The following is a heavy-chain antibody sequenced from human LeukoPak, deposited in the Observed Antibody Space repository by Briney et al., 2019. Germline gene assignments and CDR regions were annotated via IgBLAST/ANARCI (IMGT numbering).Heavy chain of an antibody. CDR1: GFTFSSYS. D-gene: IGHD4-17*01. J-gene: IGHJ4*02. Sequence: GGSLRLSCAASGFTFSSYSMNWVRQAPGKGLEWVSSISSSSSYIYYADSVKGRFTISRDNSKNTLYLQMNSLRADDTAVYYCANAPTGTYRFDYWGQGTLVTVSS. V-gene: IGHV3-21*04. CDR3: ANAPTGTYRFDY. CDR2: ISSSSSYI.